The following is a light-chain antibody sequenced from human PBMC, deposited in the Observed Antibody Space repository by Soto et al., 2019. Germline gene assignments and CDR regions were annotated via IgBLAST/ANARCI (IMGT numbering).Light chain of an antibody. CDR1: QSVGRN. CDR3: QQYNHWPPLT. CDR2: GAS. V-gene: IGKV3-15*01. Sequence: EIVMTQSPATLSVSPGERATRSCRASQSVGRNLAWYQQKPGQAPRLLIYGASTRATGIPARFSGSGSGTEFTLTISSLQSEDVAIYACQQYNHWPPLTFGGGTQVEIK. J-gene: IGKJ4*01.